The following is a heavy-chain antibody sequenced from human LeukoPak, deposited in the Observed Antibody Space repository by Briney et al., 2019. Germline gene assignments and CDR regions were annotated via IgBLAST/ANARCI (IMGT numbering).Heavy chain of an antibody. J-gene: IGHJ4*02. CDR2: INHSGST. V-gene: IGHV4-34*01. CDR3: ARGKRGYSYGYAFYFDY. D-gene: IGHD5-18*01. Sequence: GSLRLSCAASGFTFSNYAMSWVRQPPGKGLEWIGEINHSGSTNYNPSLKSRVTISVDTSKNQFSLKLSSVTAADTAVYYCARGKRGYSYGYAFYFDYWGQGTLVTVSS. CDR1: GFTFSNYA.